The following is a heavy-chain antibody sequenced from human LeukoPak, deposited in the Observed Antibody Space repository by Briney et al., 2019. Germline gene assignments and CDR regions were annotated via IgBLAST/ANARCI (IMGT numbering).Heavy chain of an antibody. CDR1: GYTFTTHA. CDR3: ANLGWLQGFTGHDY. Sequence: ASVKVSCKASGYTFTTHAIHWVRQAPGQGLEWMGWINTGNGNLKFSQKFQGRVTITIDTSASTAYMELSSLRSEDTAVYYCANLGWLQGFTGHDYWGQGTLVTVSS. J-gene: IGHJ4*02. V-gene: IGHV1-3*04. D-gene: IGHD5-24*01. CDR2: INTGNGNL.